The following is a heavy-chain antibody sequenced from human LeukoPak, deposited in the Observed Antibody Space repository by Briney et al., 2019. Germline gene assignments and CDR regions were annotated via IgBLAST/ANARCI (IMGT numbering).Heavy chain of an antibody. CDR3: ARDQSYSSSWIGY. D-gene: IGHD6-13*01. Sequence: SETLSLTCTVSGVSISSSSYYWGWLRQPPGKGLEWIGSIYYSGSTYYNPSLKSRVTISVDTSKNQFSLKLSSVTAADTAVYYCARDQSYSSSWIGYWGQGTLVTVSS. J-gene: IGHJ4*02. CDR2: IYYSGST. V-gene: IGHV4-39*07. CDR1: GVSISSSSYY.